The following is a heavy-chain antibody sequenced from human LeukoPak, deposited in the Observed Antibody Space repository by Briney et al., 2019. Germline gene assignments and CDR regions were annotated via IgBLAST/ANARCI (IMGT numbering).Heavy chain of an antibody. CDR1: GGTFSSYA. D-gene: IGHD2-21*02. CDR2: IIPMFGTA. CDR3: ARSDYYCGGDCYTYYYYGMDV. V-gene: IGHV1-69*01. Sequence: SVKVSCKASGGTFSSYAISWVRQAPGQGLEWMGGIIPMFGTANYAQKFQGRVTITADESTSTAYMELSSLRSEDTAVYYCARSDYYCGGDCYTYYYYGMDVWGQGTTVTVSS. J-gene: IGHJ6*02.